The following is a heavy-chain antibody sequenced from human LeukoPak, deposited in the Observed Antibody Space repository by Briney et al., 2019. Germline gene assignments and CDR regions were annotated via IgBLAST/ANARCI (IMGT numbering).Heavy chain of an antibody. V-gene: IGHV4-31*03. D-gene: IGHD3-10*01. CDR1: GGSISSGAFY. J-gene: IGHJ2*01. CDR2: IHFSETT. CDR3: ARDRHSMVSEWFFDL. Sequence: PSQTLSLTCTVSGGSISSGAFYWNWLRQHPGEGLEWIGYIHFSETTYYNPSLRSRAMISIDTSENQFSLNLSSVTAADTAVYYCARDRHSMVSEWFFDLWGRGALVTVSS.